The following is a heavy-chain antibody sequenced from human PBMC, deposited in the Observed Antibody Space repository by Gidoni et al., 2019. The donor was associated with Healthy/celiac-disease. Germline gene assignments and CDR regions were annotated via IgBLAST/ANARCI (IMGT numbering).Heavy chain of an antibody. D-gene: IGHD6-13*01. CDR2: ITHSGST. Sequence: QVQLQQWGAGLLKPSETLSLTCAVYGGSFSGYYWSWIRQPPGKGLEWIGEITHSGSTNYNPSLKSRVTISVDTSKNQFSLKLSSVTAADTAVYYCATYYSSDAFDIWGQGTMVTVSS. J-gene: IGHJ3*02. V-gene: IGHV4-34*01. CDR3: ATYYSSDAFDI. CDR1: GGSFSGYY.